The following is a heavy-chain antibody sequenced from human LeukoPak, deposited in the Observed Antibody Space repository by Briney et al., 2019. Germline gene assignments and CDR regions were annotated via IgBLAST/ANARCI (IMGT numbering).Heavy chain of an antibody. CDR1: GYTFTGYY. CDR2: INPNSGGT. V-gene: IGHV1-2*02. Sequence: ASVKVSCKASGYTFTGYYMHSVRQAPGQGLEWMGWINPNSGGTNYAQKFQGRVTMTRDTSISTAYMELCRLRSDDTAVYYCARDESAAALTRWGQGTLVTVSS. CDR3: ARDESAAALTR. D-gene: IGHD2-2*01. J-gene: IGHJ4*02.